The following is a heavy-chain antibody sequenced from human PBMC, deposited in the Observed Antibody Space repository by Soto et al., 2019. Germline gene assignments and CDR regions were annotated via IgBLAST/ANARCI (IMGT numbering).Heavy chain of an antibody. Sequence: GGSLRLSCAASGFTFSSYAMSWVRQAPGKGLEWVSAISGSGGSTYYADSVKGRFTISRDNSKKTLYLQMNSLRAEDTAVYYCAKDRCSGGSCYFDYWGQGTLVTVSS. D-gene: IGHD2-15*01. CDR2: ISGSGGST. CDR1: GFTFSSYA. J-gene: IGHJ4*02. CDR3: AKDRCSGGSCYFDY. V-gene: IGHV3-23*01.